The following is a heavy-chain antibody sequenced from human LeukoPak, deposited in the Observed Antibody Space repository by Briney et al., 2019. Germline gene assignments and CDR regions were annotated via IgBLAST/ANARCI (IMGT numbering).Heavy chain of an antibody. V-gene: IGHV3-23*01. J-gene: IGHJ4*02. CDR3: VRSLDY. CDR2: VSGTGGRT. Sequence: GGSLRLSCAASGFTFSTYAMSWVRQAPGKGLEWVSVVSGTGGRTYYADSVKGRFTISRDNSKNTVYLQMNSLRVEDTALYYCVRSLDYWGQGTLVTVSS. CDR1: GFTFSTYA.